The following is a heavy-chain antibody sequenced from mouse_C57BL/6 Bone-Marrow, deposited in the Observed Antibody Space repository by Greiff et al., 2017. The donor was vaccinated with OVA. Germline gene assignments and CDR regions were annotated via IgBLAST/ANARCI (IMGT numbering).Heavy chain of an antibody. CDR2: IYPGSGNT. D-gene: IGHD2-3*01. J-gene: IGHJ2*01. CDR3: ARYDGTGEYDY. CDR1: GYSFTSYY. Sequence: VQLVESGPELVKPGASVKISCKASGYSFTSYYIHWVKQRPGQGLEWIGWIYPGSGNTKYNEKFKGKATLTADISSSTAYMQLSSLTSEDSAVYYCARYDGTGEYDYWGKGTTLTVSA. V-gene: IGHV1-66*01.